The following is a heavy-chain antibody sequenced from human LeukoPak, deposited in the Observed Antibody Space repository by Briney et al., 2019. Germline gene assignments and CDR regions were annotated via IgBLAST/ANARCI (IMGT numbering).Heavy chain of an antibody. J-gene: IGHJ6*03. CDR1: GGSISSGGYY. CDR3: ARGGSTNYYYYYYMDV. V-gene: IGHV4-31*03. D-gene: IGHD2/OR15-2a*01. Sequence: SETLSLTCTVSGGSISSGGYYWSWIRQHPGKGLEWIGYIYYSGSTYYNPSLKSRVTISVDTSKNQFSLKLSSVTAADTAVYYCARGGSTNYYYYYYMDVWGKGTTVTVSS. CDR2: IYYSGST.